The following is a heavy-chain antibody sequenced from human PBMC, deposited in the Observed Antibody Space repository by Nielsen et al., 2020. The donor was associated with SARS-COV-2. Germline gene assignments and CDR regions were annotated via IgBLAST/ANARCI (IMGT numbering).Heavy chain of an antibody. D-gene: IGHD3-10*01. CDR1: GFSFSNYV. V-gene: IGHV3-23*01. CDR3: AKHEGED. J-gene: IGHJ4*02. CDR2: ISESGGAT. Sequence: GGSLRLSCVASGFSFSNYVMTLVRQAPGKGLEWVSAISESGGATYYTDSVKGRFTISRDNSRNTLYLEMNSLRADDTAVYYCAKHEGEDWGQGTLVTVSS.